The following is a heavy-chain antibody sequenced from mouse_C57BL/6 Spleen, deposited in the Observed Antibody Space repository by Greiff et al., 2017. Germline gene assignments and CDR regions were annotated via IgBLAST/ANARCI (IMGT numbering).Heavy chain of an antibody. CDR1: GYTFTDYY. CDR3: ARESAY. CDR2: IYPGSGNT. Sequence: QVQLQQSGAELVRPGASVKLSCKASGYTFTDYYINWVKQRPGQGLEWIARIYPGSGNTYYNEKFKGKATLTAEKSSSTAYMQLSSLTSEDSAVYFCARESAYWGQGTLVTVSA. V-gene: IGHV1-76*01. J-gene: IGHJ3*01.